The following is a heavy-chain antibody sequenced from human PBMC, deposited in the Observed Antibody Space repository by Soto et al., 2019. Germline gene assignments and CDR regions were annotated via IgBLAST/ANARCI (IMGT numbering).Heavy chain of an antibody. CDR1: GGSFSGYY. CDR2: INHSGST. V-gene: IGHV4-34*01. D-gene: IGHD2-2*01. CDR3: ARRIRSHRRERRGAAADYYYYMDV. Sequence: SETLSLTCAVYGGSFSGYYWSWIRQPPGKGLEWIGEINHSGSTNYNPSLKSRVTISVDTSKNQFSLKLSSVTAPDTAVYYCARRIRSHRRERRGAAADYYYYMDVWGKGTTVTVSS. J-gene: IGHJ6*03.